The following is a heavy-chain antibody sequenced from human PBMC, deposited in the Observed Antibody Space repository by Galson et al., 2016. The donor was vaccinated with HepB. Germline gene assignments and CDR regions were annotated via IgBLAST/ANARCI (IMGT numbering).Heavy chain of an antibody. D-gene: IGHD3-22*01. Sequence: SLRLSCAASGFTFSTYAIHWVRQAPGKGLEWVAVISYDGNNKYYAESVKGRFTISRDNSQNTLYLQMNSLRAEDPAVYYCAGGDPYYYDSTGYHLMDVWGQGTTVTVSS. CDR1: GFTFSTYA. V-gene: IGHV3-30-3*01. J-gene: IGHJ6*02. CDR2: ISYDGNNK. CDR3: AGGDPYYYDSTGYHLMDV.